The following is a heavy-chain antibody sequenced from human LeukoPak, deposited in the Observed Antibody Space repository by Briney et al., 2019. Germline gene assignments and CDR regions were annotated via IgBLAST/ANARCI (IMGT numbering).Heavy chain of an antibody. Sequence: GGSLRLSCAASGFTLSTYGMHWVRQAPGKGLEWVAFIVSAGSHTYYADSVKGRFTISRDISKNTLYLQMNSLRPEDTAVYYCAKEVVTALIFDYWGQGTLVTVSS. V-gene: IGHV3-30*02. CDR1: GFTLSTYG. J-gene: IGHJ4*02. CDR3: AKEVVTALIFDY. D-gene: IGHD2-21*02. CDR2: IVSAGSHT.